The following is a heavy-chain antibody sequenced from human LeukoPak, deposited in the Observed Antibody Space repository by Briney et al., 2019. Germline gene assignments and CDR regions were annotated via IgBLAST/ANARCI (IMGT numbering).Heavy chain of an antibody. CDR3: ARDRTSDYYHSSGYFDY. V-gene: IGHV3-33*01. Sequence: SCKASGYTFTSYGMHWVRQAPGKGLEWVAVIWYDGSNKYYADSVKGRFTISRDNSKNTLYLQMNSLRAEDTAVYYCARDRTSDYYHSSGYFDYWGQGTLVTVSS. D-gene: IGHD3-22*01. J-gene: IGHJ4*02. CDR2: IWYDGSNK. CDR1: GYTFTSYG.